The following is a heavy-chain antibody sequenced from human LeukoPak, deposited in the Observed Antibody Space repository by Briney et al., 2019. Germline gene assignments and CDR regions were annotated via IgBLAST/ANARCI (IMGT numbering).Heavy chain of an antibody. J-gene: IGHJ4*02. CDR3: AREVLRLDY. V-gene: IGHV7-4-1*02. Sequence: ASVKVSCKASGYTFNTYSINWVRQAPGQGLEWVGWINAHTGNPTYAQGRTGRFVFSLDTSVSTAYLQISSLRAEDTAVYYCAREVLRLDYWGQGTLVTVSS. CDR2: INAHTGNP. CDR1: GYTFNTYS.